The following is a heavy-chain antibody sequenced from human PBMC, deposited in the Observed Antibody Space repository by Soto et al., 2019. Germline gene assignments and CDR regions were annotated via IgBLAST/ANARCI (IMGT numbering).Heavy chain of an antibody. D-gene: IGHD5-18*01. J-gene: IGHJ5*02. V-gene: IGHV4-30-4*01. CDR1: GDSLSSNNNY. Sequence: SETLSHTCTVSGDSLSSNNNYSIWIRQPPGEGLEWIGFISYSGTTSYSPSLKSRVAISLDTSKNQFSLSLSSVTAADTAVYYCARGRGYSYGLDPWGQGTLVTVS. CDR2: ISYSGTT. CDR3: ARGRGYSYGLDP.